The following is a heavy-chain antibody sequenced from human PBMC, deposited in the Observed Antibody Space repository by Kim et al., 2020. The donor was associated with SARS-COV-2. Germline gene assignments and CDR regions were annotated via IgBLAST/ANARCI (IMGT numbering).Heavy chain of an antibody. CDR2: ISSNGGST. CDR1: GFTFSNYA. V-gene: IGHV3-64D*09. CDR3: VKERAYCSGGTCYPAYGY. J-gene: IGHJ4*02. D-gene: IGHD2-15*01. Sequence: GGSLRLSCSASGFTFSNYAMHWVRQAPGKGLEYVSAISSNGGSTYYADSLKGRFTISRDNSKNTLHLQMRSLRAEDTAVYYCVKERAYCSGGTCYPAYGYWGQGTLVTVSS.